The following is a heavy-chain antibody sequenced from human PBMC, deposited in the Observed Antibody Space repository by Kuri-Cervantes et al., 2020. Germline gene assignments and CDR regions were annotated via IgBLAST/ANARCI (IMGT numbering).Heavy chain of an antibody. CDR1: GYTFTCYG. CDR2: ISAYNGDT. J-gene: IGHJ4*02. CDR3: ARVFSSGRAWYETHQPEYFDY. Sequence: ASVKVSCKASGYTFTCYGISWVRQAPGQGLEWMGWISAYNGDTNYAQKLQGRVTMTTDTSTSTAYMELRSLRSDDTAVYYCARVFSSGRAWYETHQPEYFDYWGQGTLVTVSS. V-gene: IGHV1-18*01. D-gene: IGHD3-10*01.